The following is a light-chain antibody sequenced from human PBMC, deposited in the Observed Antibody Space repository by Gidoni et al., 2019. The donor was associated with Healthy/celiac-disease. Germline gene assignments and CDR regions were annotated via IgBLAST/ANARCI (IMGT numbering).Light chain of an antibody. CDR1: SSNIGSNT. CDR2: SNN. V-gene: IGLV1-44*01. J-gene: IGLJ1*01. CDR3: AAWDDSLNGYV. Sequence: QSVLTQPPSASGTPGQRVTISCSGSSSNIGSNTVNWYQQRAGTAPKLLIYSNNQRPSGVPDRFSGSESGTSASLAISELQAEDEADYYCAAWDDSLNGYVFGTGTKVTVL.